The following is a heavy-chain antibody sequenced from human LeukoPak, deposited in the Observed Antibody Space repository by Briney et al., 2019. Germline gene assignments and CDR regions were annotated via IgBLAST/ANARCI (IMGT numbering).Heavy chain of an antibody. J-gene: IGHJ6*02. Sequence: GGSLRLSCAASGFTFSSYWMSWVRQAPGKGLEWVANIKQDGSEKYYVDSVKGRFTISRDNAKNSLYLQMNSLRAEDTAVYYCARDLWFASIRSYYGMDVWGQGATVTVSS. CDR2: IKQDGSEK. D-gene: IGHD3-10*01. CDR3: ARDLWFASIRSYYGMDV. V-gene: IGHV3-7*03. CDR1: GFTFSSYW.